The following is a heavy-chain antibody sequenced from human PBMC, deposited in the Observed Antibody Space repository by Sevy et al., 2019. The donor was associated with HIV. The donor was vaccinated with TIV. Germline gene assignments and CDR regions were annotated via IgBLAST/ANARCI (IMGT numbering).Heavy chain of an antibody. Sequence: GESLKISCKGSGYSFTSYWISWVRQMPGKGLEWMGRIDPSDSYTNYSPSFQGHVTISADESISTAYLQWSSLRASDTAMYYCARLGARNMITSDIWGQGTMVTVSS. J-gene: IGHJ3*02. D-gene: IGHD3-16*01. V-gene: IGHV5-10-1*01. CDR1: GYSFTSYW. CDR2: IDPSDSYT. CDR3: ARLGARNMITSDI.